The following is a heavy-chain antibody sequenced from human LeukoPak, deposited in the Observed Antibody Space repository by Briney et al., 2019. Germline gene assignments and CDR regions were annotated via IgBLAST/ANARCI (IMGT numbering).Heavy chain of an antibody. J-gene: IGHJ5*02. CDR3: ARHRRYYGSGSYYKMGWFDP. D-gene: IGHD3-10*01. CDR2: INHSGST. Sequence: SETLSLTCAVYGGSFSDYSWNWIRQPPGKGLEWIGEINHSGSTNYNPSLKSRVTISVDTSKNQFSLKLSSVTAADTAVYYCARHRRYYGSGSYYKMGWFDPWGQGTLVTVSS. CDR1: GGSFSDYS. V-gene: IGHV4-34*01.